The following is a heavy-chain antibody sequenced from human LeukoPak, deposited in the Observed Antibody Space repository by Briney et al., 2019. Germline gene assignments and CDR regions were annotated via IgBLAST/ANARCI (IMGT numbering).Heavy chain of an antibody. CDR3: AREGLRWGWFSGYGMDV. CDR1: GFTVSSNY. J-gene: IGHJ6*02. CDR2: IYSGGST. Sequence: GGSLRLSCAASGFTVSSNYMSWVRQAPGKGLEWVSVIYSGGSTYYADSVKGRFTISRDNSKNTLYLQMNSLRAEDTAVYYCAREGLRWGWFSGYGMDVRGQGTTVTVSS. D-gene: IGHD4-23*01. V-gene: IGHV3-66*01.